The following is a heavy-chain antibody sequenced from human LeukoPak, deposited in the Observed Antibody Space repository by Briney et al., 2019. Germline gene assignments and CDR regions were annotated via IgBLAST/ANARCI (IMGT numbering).Heavy chain of an antibody. V-gene: IGHV3-74*03. CDR1: GFTFSSYW. D-gene: IGHD1-26*01. J-gene: IGHJ4*02. Sequence: PGGSLRLSCAASGFTFSSYWMHWVRQAPGKGLVWVSGTNTDGSSTMYADSVKGRFTIARDNAKNTLYLQMNSLRAEDTAVYYCATGGNSLAYWGQGTLVTVSS. CDR3: ATGGNSLAY. CDR2: TNTDGSST.